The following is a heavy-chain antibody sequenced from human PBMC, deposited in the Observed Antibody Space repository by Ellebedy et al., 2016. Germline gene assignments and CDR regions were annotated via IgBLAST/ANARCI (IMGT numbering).Heavy chain of an antibody. D-gene: IGHD3-10*01. CDR1: GFTFSNAW. J-gene: IGHJ6*02. Sequence: GESLKISXAASGFTFSNAWMSWVRQAPGKGLEWVGRIKSKTDGGTTDYAAPVKGRFTISRDDSKNTLYLQMNSLKTEDTAVYYCCASGSYDYYGMDVWGQGTTVTVSS. CDR3: CASGSYDYYGMDV. CDR2: IKSKTDGGTT. V-gene: IGHV3-15*01.